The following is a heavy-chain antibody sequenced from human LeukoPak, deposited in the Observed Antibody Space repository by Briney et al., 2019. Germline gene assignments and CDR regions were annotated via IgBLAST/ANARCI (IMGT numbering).Heavy chain of an antibody. Sequence: PGGSLRLSCAASGFTVSRNYMSWVRQAPGKGLEWVSIIYSGGSRDYADSVKGRFTISRDNSKNTLYLQMNSLRAEDTAVYYCASLYGDYPQNWYFDLWGRGTLVTVPS. CDR3: ASLYGDYPQNWYFDL. CDR2: IYSGGSR. D-gene: IGHD4-17*01. J-gene: IGHJ2*01. CDR1: GFTVSRNY. V-gene: IGHV3-66*01.